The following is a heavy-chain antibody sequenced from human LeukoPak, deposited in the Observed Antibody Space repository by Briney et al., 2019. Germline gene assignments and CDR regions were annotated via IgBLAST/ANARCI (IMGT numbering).Heavy chain of an antibody. V-gene: IGHV3-7*01. CDR3: ASGPYGGEFDY. J-gene: IGHJ4*02. CDR2: IKQDGSEK. D-gene: IGHD4-23*01. CDR1: GFTFSSYW. Sequence: GGSLRLSCAASGFTFSSYWMSWVRQAPGKGLEWVANIKQDGSEKYYVDSVKGRFTISRDNAKNSLYLQMNSLRAEDTAVYYCASGPYGGEFDYWGQGTLVTVSS.